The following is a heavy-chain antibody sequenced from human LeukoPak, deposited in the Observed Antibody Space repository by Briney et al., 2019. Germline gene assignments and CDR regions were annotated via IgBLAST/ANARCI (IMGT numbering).Heavy chain of an antibody. Sequence: GGSLRLSCAASGFTFSSYSMNWVRQAPGKGLEWVSYISSSSSTIYYADSVKGRFTISRDNAKNSLYLQMNSLRAEDTAVYYCARDSAYSSGWYEDYWGQGTLVTVSS. J-gene: IGHJ4*02. CDR3: ARDSAYSSGWYEDY. V-gene: IGHV3-48*04. CDR2: ISSSSSTI. CDR1: GFTFSSYS. D-gene: IGHD6-19*01.